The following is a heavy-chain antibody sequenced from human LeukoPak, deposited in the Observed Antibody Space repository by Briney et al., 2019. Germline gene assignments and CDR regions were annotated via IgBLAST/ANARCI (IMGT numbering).Heavy chain of an antibody. CDR2: ISNSGST. D-gene: IGHD6-13*01. V-gene: IGHV4-59*06. Sequence: SEALSLTCTVSGDSIGTYYWSWIRQHPGKGLEWIGYISNSGSTYYNPSLKSRVTISLDTSNNQFSLKLTSVTAADTAVYYCARGWQQLANWFDPWGQGALVTVSS. CDR1: GDSIGTYY. J-gene: IGHJ5*02. CDR3: ARGWQQLANWFDP.